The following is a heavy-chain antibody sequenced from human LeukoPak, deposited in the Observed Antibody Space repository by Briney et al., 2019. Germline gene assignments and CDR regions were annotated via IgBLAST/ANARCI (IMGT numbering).Heavy chain of an antibody. Sequence: GGSLRLSCAASGFTFSSYAMSWVRQAPGKGLEWVSAISGSGGSTYYADSVKGRFTISRDNAKNSLYLQMNSLRAEDTAVYYCARDPSGSYHYYFDYWGQGTLVTVSS. CDR2: ISGSGGST. CDR3: ARDPSGSYHYYFDY. D-gene: IGHD1-26*01. J-gene: IGHJ4*02. V-gene: IGHV3-23*01. CDR1: GFTFSSYA.